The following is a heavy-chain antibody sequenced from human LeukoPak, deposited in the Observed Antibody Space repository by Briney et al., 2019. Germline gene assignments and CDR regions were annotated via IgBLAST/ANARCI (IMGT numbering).Heavy chain of an antibody. J-gene: IGHJ4*02. CDR1: GYTLTELS. Sequence: ASVKVSCKVSGYTLTELSMHWVRQAPGKGLEWMGGFDPEDGETIYAQKFQGRATMTEDTSTDTAYMELSSLRSEDTAVYYCATGFKVAGIYDYWGQGTLVTVSS. V-gene: IGHV1-24*01. D-gene: IGHD6-19*01. CDR2: FDPEDGET. CDR3: ATGFKVAGIYDY.